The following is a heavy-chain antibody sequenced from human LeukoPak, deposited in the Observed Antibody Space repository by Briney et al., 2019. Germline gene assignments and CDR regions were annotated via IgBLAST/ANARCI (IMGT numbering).Heavy chain of an antibody. CDR2: INPNSGGT. CDR1: GYTFTGYY. CDR3: ARTAPHTPFTFLYYYMDV. D-gene: IGHD2/OR15-2a*01. V-gene: IGHV1-2*02. Sequence: ASVKVSCKASGYTFTGYYMHWVRQAPGQGLEWMGWINPNSGGTNYAQKFQGRVTMTRDTSISTAYMELSRLRSDDTAVYYCARTAPHTPFTFLYYYMDVWGKGTTVTVSS. J-gene: IGHJ6*03.